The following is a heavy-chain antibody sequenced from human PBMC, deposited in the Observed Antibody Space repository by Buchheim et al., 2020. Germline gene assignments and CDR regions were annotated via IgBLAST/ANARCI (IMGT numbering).Heavy chain of an antibody. CDR3: TSTTVTTHYYYYGMDV. CDR1: GFPFSIYW. J-gene: IGHJ6*02. Sequence: EVQLVESGGGLVQPGGSLRLSCSAPGFPFSIYWMHWVRQAPGKGLEWVGRIKSKTDGGTTDYAAPVKGRFTISRDDSKNTLYLQMNSLKTEDTAVYYCTSTTVTTHYYYYGMDVWGQGTT. V-gene: IGHV3-15*01. CDR2: IKSKTDGGTT. D-gene: IGHD4-17*01.